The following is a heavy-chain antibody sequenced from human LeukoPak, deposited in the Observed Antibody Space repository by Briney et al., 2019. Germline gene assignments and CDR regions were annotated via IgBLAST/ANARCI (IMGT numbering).Heavy chain of an antibody. J-gene: IGHJ4*02. D-gene: IGHD3-10*01. V-gene: IGHV1-2*02. CDR1: GYTFTGYY. CDR3: SREYGSGYYYVYLDF. CDR2: LNPNSGGT. Sequence: ASVKVSCKASGYTFTGYYIDWVRQSPGQGLEWMGWLNPNSGGTDSAQKFQGRVTITGDTSISTGYMEVRGLTSDDTAVYYCSREYGSGYYYVYLDFWGQGTLVGVSS.